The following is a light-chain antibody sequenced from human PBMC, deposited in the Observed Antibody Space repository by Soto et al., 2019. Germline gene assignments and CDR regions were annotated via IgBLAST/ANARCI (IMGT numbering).Light chain of an antibody. Sequence: EIVLTQSPGILSLSPGERATISCRASQCVSRYLIWFQQKPGQAPRLLIYGASRRATDIPDRFSGSGSETDFTLTISSLEPEDFAVFYCLQYGSSPYTFGQGTKVEIK. J-gene: IGKJ2*01. CDR1: QCVSRY. V-gene: IGKV3-20*01. CDR3: LQYGSSPYT. CDR2: GAS.